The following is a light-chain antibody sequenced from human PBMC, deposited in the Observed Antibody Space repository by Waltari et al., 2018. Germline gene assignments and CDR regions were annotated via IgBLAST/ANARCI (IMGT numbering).Light chain of an antibody. Sequence: DIVMTQSPDSLALSLGERATINCKSSQSVFYNSNNKNYLAWYQQKPGQSPKLLIYLASTREPGVPDRFSGSASGANFTLTISSLQAEDVAIYYCQQYYTPPYTFGRGTKLEIK. CDR1: QSVFYNSNNKNY. CDR2: LAS. J-gene: IGKJ2*01. CDR3: QQYYTPPYT. V-gene: IGKV4-1*01.